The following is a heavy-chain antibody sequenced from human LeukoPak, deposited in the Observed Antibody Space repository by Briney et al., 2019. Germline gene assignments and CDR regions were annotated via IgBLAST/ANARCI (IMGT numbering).Heavy chain of an antibody. CDR1: GFTFSTYA. J-gene: IGHJ4*02. CDR2: ITSGDRT. V-gene: IGHV3-23*01. D-gene: IGHD2-8*01. Sequence: GGSLRLSCAASGFTFSTYAMSWVRQAPGKGLEWVSAITSGDRTYYADSVKGRFTISRDNSKNTLYLQMNSLRAEDTAVYYCAKEGGYCSHGVCRDFDYWGQGTLVTVSS. CDR3: AKEGGYCSHGVCRDFDY.